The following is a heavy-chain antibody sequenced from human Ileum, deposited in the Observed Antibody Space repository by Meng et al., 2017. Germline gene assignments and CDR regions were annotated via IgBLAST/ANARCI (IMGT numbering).Heavy chain of an antibody. Sequence: ASVKVSCKASGYTFTSYGISWVRQAPGQGLEWMGWISAYNGNTNYAQKLQGRVTMTTDTSTSTAYMELRSLRSDDTAVYYCARNRPRGVATGANWFDPWGQGNLVNGAS. D-gene: IGHD5-12*01. V-gene: IGHV1-18*01. CDR1: GYTFTSYG. CDR2: ISAYNGNT. J-gene: IGHJ5*02. CDR3: ARNRPRGVATGANWFDP.